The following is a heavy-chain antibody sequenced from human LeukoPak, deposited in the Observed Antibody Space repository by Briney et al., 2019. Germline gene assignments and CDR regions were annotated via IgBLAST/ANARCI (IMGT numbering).Heavy chain of an antibody. CDR2: ISAYNGNT. D-gene: IGHD6-13*01. Sequence: ASVKVSCKASGYTFTSYGISWVRQAPGQGLEWMGWISAYNGNTNYAQKLQGRVTMTTDTSTSTAYMELRSLRSDDTAVYYCARMYGYSSSWSGFDYWGQGTLVTVSS. J-gene: IGHJ4*02. CDR3: ARMYGYSSSWSGFDY. V-gene: IGHV1-18*01. CDR1: GYTFTSYG.